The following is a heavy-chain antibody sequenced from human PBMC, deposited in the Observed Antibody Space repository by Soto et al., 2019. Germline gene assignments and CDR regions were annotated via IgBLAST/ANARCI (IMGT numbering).Heavy chain of an antibody. D-gene: IGHD2-15*01. J-gene: IGHJ4*02. CDR2: INSDGSSP. CDR3: VRTSLVVAAATREAY. Sequence: EVQLVESGGGLVQPGGSLRLSCAASGFTFSSYWMHWVRQAPGKGLVWVSRINSDGSSPSYADSVKGRFTISRDNAKNTLYLQMNSLRAEDTAVYYCVRTSLVVAAATREAYWGQGTLVTVSS. CDR1: GFTFSSYW. V-gene: IGHV3-74*01.